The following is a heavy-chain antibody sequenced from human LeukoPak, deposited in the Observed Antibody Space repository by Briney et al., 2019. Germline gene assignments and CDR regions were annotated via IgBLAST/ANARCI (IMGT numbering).Heavy chain of an antibody. CDR1: GGSISSGSYY. J-gene: IGHJ4*02. D-gene: IGHD2-2*01. CDR2: IYYSGST. Sequence: SETLSLTCTVSGGSISSGSYYWGWIRQPPGKGLEWIGRIYYSGSTYYNPSLQSRVTKSIDTSKNQFSLKLSSVTAADTAVYYCARLTSNGATYFEYWGQGTLVTVSS. V-gene: IGHV4-39*01. CDR3: ARLTSNGATYFEY.